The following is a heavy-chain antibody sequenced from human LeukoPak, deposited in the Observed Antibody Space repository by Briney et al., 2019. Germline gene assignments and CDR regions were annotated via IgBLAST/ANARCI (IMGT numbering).Heavy chain of an antibody. V-gene: IGHV3-30*18. CDR1: GFTFSNYG. D-gene: IGHD3-10*01. CDR2: ISSDGSNK. Sequence: PGGSLRLSCAASGFTFSNYGMHWVRQAPGKGLEWVAVISSDGSNKYHADSVKGRFTISRDNSKNTLFLQTNSLRAEDTAVYYCAKDGLWFGDLTYFDYWGQGTLVTVSS. J-gene: IGHJ4*02. CDR3: AKDGLWFGDLTYFDY.